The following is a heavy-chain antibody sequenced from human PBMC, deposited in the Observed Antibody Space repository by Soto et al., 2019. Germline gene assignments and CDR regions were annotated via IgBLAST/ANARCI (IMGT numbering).Heavy chain of an antibody. CDR3: ARHGITMIVVVNGYYYYGMDV. V-gene: IGHV4-39*01. CDR1: GGSISSSSYY. J-gene: IGHJ6*02. Sequence: SETLSLTCTVSGGSISSSSYYWGWIRQPPGKGLEWIGSIYYSGSTYYNPSLKSRVTISVDTSKNQFSLKLSSVTAADTAVYYCARHGITMIVVVNGYYYYGMDVWGQGTTVTVSS. D-gene: IGHD3-22*01. CDR2: IYYSGST.